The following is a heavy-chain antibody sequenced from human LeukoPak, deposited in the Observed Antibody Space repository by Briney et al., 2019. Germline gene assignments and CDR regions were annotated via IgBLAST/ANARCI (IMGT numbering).Heavy chain of an antibody. V-gene: IGHV3-23*01. D-gene: IGHD3-10*01. CDR1: GFTFSTYG. CDR2: ISGSGGST. Sequence: AGGSLRLSCAASGFTFSTYGMSWVRQAPGKGLEWVSAISGSGGSTYYADSVKGRFTISRDNSKNTLYLQMNSLRAEDTAVYYCARGGLHRLWFGEFWGQGTLVTVSS. CDR3: ARGGLHRLWFGEF. J-gene: IGHJ4*02.